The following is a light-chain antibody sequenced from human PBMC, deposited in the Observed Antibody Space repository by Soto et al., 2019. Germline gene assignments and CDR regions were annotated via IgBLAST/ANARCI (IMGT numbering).Light chain of an antibody. J-gene: IGKJ1*01. CDR2: DAS. Sequence: DIQMTQSPSTLSASVGDTVTITCRASQTISGWLAWYQQRPGKAPNLLIFDASTLESGVPSRFSGSGSGTTFTLTISSLQSDDFATYYCLQYNSYSRTFGQGTKVDIK. CDR1: QTISGW. V-gene: IGKV1-5*01. CDR3: LQYNSYSRT.